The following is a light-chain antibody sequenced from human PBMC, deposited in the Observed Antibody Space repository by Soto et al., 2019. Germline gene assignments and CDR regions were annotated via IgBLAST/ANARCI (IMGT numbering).Light chain of an antibody. CDR2: AAS. CDR1: QGISSY. J-gene: IGKJ5*01. V-gene: IGKV1-9*01. CDR3: QQLNSYPLT. Sequence: DIQLTQSPSFLSASLGDRVTITCRASQGISSYLAWYQQKPGKAPKLLIYAASTLQSGVPSRFSGSGSGTESTLTISSLQPEDFATYYCQQLNSYPLTFGQGTQLEI.